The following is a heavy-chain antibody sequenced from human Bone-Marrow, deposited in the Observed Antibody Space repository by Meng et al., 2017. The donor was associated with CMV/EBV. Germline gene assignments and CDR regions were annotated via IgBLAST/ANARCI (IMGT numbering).Heavy chain of an antibody. CDR2: IYSGGSST. CDR1: GFTFSSYA. J-gene: IGHJ4*02. Sequence: LSLTCAASGFTFSSYAMSWVRQAPGKGLEWVSVIYSGGSSTYYADSVKGRFTISRDNSKNTLYLQMNSLRDEDTAVYYCAKPIGGSYLHFDYWGQGTLVTVSS. V-gene: IGHV3-23*03. CDR3: AKPIGGSYLHFDY. D-gene: IGHD1-26*01.